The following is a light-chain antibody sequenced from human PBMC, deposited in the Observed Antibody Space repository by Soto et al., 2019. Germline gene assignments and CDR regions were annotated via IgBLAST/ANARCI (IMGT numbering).Light chain of an antibody. V-gene: IGLV2-14*01. CDR2: EVT. CDR3: VSYATSTTLYV. Sequence: QSALTQPASVSGSPGQSITISCTATSSDVGSFNYVSWYQHHTGKAPKLMIYEVTSRPSGVSNRFSGSKSGNTASLTISGLQAEDEADYYCVSYATSTTLYVFVSWTKLTV. CDR1: SSDVGSFNY. J-gene: IGLJ1*01.